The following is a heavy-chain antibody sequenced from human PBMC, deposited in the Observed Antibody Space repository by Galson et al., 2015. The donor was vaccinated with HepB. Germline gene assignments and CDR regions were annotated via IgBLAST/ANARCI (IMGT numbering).Heavy chain of an antibody. CDR2: ISGSGSNT. CDR1: GFTFNTYA. J-gene: IGHJ5*02. V-gene: IGHV3-23*01. Sequence: SLRLSCAASGFTFNTYAMTWVRQAPGKGLEWVSTISGSGSNTYYRDSVKGRFTISRDNSKNTVYLQMDSLTADDTALYYCVRRLLTGRWGSEEWFDPWGQGTLVIVSS. D-gene: IGHD3-16*01. CDR3: VRRLLTGRWGSEEWFDP.